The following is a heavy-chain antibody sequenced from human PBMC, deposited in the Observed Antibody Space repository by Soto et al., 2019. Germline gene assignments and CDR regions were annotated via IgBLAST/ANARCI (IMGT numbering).Heavy chain of an antibody. V-gene: IGHV3-23*01. Sequence: EVQLLESGGGLVQPGGSLRLSCAASGFTFSSYAMSWVRQAPGKGLEWVSAISGSGGSTYYADSVKGRFTISRDNSKNTLYLQMNSLRAEDTAVYYCAKGGTYYDILTGYYRYWGQGILVTVSS. CDR2: ISGSGGST. CDR3: AKGGTYYDILTGYYRY. CDR1: GFTFSSYA. J-gene: IGHJ4*02. D-gene: IGHD3-9*01.